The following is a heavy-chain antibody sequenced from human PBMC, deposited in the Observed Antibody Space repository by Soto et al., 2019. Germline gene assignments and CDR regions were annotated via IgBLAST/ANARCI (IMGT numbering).Heavy chain of an antibody. D-gene: IGHD2-2*01. CDR3: ASGPPPYCSSTSCYAGGTHWFGP. CDR2: INPSGGST. CDR1: GYTFTSYY. V-gene: IGHV1-46*01. J-gene: IGHJ5*02. Sequence: ASVKVSCKASGYTFTSYYMHWVRQAPGQGLEWMGIINPSGGSTSYAQKFQGRVTMTRDTSTSTVYMELSSLRSEDTAVYYCASGPPPYCSSTSCYAGGTHWFGPWGQGTLVTVSS.